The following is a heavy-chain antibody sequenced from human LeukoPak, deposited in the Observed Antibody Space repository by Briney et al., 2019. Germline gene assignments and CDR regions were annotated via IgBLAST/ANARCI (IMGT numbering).Heavy chain of an antibody. V-gene: IGHV3-7*05. Sequence: GGSLRLSCAASGFTLSTYWMSWVRQAPGKGLEWVANIKEDGSQKYYVDSVKGRFTISRDNAKNSQYLQMNSLRAEDTAVYYCARLPLTARRHFDYWGQGTLVTVSS. CDR1: GFTLSTYW. J-gene: IGHJ4*02. D-gene: IGHD5-18*01. CDR2: IKEDGSQK. CDR3: ARLPLTARRHFDY.